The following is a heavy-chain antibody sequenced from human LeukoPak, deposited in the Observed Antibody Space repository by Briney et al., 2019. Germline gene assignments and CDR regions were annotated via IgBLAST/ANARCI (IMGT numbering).Heavy chain of an antibody. CDR2: SRSQAYGGTT. CDR3: TRDIMRSGDYVYYYYMDV. D-gene: IGHD4-17*01. V-gene: IGHV3-49*04. Sequence: GGSLRLSCTASGFNFRDYAMSWVRQAPGKGLEGVGFSRSQAYGGTTEYAASVKGRFTISRDDSKSIAYLQMNSLKTEDTAVYFCTRDIMRSGDYVYYYYMDVWGKGTTVTVSS. J-gene: IGHJ6*03. CDR1: GFNFRDYA.